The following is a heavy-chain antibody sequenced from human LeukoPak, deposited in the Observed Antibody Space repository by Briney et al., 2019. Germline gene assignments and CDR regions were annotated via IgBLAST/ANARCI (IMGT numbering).Heavy chain of an antibody. D-gene: IGHD2-2*01. V-gene: IGHV3-30*18. Sequence: SRYALHWXRQAPXKGLEGLTVXTADGKEIKYADSVKGRFTISRDNSKRALYLQMNSLRVEDTAVYYCAKDQQAVSAAYYFDSWGQGTLVTASS. CDR3: AKDQQAVSAAYYFDS. CDR2: XTADGKEI. J-gene: IGHJ4*02. CDR1: SRYA.